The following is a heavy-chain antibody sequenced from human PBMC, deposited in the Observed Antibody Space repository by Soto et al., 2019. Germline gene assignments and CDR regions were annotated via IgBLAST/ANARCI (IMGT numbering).Heavy chain of an antibody. CDR2: ISSRGDRT. D-gene: IGHD5-18*01. CDR3: AKETGYSYGFQPNALDV. Sequence: GGSLRLSCAGSGFTFSRYAMNWVRQSPGKGLEWVSIISSRGDRTSYAESVKGRFTISRDDSKNTLFLHMNSLGAEDTAVYYCAKETGYSYGFQPNALDVWGQGTTVTVSS. V-gene: IGHV3-23*01. J-gene: IGHJ6*02. CDR1: GFTFSRYA.